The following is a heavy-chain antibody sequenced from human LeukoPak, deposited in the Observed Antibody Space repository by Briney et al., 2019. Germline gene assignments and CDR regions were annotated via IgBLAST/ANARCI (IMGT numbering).Heavy chain of an antibody. CDR2: ISGSGGST. Sequence: GGSLRLSCAASGFTFSTYGVHWVRQAPGKGLEWVSAISGSGGSTYYADSVKGRFTISRDNSKNTLYLQMNSLRAEDTAVYYCARLVVVVPAAIGLWPSMFFDYWGQGTLVTVSS. J-gene: IGHJ4*02. D-gene: IGHD2-2*02. CDR1: GFTFSTYG. V-gene: IGHV3-23*01. CDR3: ARLVVVVPAAIGLWPSMFFDY.